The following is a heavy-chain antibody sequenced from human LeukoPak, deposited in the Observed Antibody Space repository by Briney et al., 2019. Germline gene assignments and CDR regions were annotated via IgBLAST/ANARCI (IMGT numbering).Heavy chain of an antibody. CDR1: GFVFRNYF. D-gene: IGHD4-17*01. CDR2: ISSSSTYI. Sequence: GGSLRLSCAASGFVFRNYFMNWVRQAPGKGLEWVSSISSSSTYIYYADSVKGRFTISRDYARNSLSLQMNSLRAEDTAVYYCARDKYGDYGLDYWGPGTLVTVSS. V-gene: IGHV3-21*01. J-gene: IGHJ4*02. CDR3: ARDKYGDYGLDY.